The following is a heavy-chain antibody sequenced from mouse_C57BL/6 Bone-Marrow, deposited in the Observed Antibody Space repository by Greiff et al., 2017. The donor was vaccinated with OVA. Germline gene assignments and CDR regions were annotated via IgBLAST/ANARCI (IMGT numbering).Heavy chain of an antibody. Sequence: QVHVKQSGAELAKPGASVKLSCKASGYTFTSYWMHWVKQRPGQGLEWIGYINPSSGYTKYNQKFKDKATLTADKSSSTAYMQLSSLTYEDSAVYYCARRAYGNYEGFAYWGQGTLVTVSA. V-gene: IGHV1-7*01. CDR3: ARRAYGNYEGFAY. CDR2: INPSSGYT. CDR1: GYTFTSYW. D-gene: IGHD2-1*01. J-gene: IGHJ3*01.